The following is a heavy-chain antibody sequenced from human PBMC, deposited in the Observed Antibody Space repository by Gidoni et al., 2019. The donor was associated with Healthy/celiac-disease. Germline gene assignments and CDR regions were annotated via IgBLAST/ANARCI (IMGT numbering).Heavy chain of an antibody. CDR1: GGSFSGYY. J-gene: IGHJ4*02. CDR3: ARVMRRSTAKIAVAVGFDY. D-gene: IGHD6-19*01. Sequence: QVQLQQWGAGLLKPSETLSLTCAVYGGSFSGYYWSWIRQPPGKGLEWIGEINHSGSTNYNPSLKSRVTISVDTSKNQFSLKLSSVTAADTAVYYCARVMRRSTAKIAVAVGFDYWGQGTLVTVSS. V-gene: IGHV4-34*01. CDR2: INHSGST.